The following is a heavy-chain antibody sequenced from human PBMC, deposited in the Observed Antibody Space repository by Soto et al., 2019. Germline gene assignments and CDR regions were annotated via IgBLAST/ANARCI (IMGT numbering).Heavy chain of an antibody. CDR2: IIPIFGTA. V-gene: IGHV1-69*13. J-gene: IGHJ6*01. Sequence: PVQVSCKASGGTFSSYAISWVRQAPGQGLEWMGGIIPIFGTANYAQKFQGRVTITADEYSSTAYMELSSLRSEDTAVYYSPRGDITMVRGVMSGYYHEMEVWGQGNTGTVAS. D-gene: IGHD3-10*01. CDR3: PRGDITMVRGVMSGYYHEMEV. CDR1: GGTFSSYA.